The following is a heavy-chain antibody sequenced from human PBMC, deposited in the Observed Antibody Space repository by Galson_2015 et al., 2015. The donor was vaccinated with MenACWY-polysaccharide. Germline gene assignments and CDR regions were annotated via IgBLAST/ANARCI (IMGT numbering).Heavy chain of an antibody. V-gene: IGHV1-46*01. CDR2: IKPSDGSA. Sequence: SVKVSCKASGYTFISSYMYWVRQAPGQGLEWMGAIKPSDGSARYAQKFQGRVTMTWDTSTSTVYLELISLRSEDTAVYYCARDLGTTEYDLDYWGQGALVTVSS. CDR3: ARDLGTTEYDLDY. J-gene: IGHJ4*02. CDR1: GYTFISSY. D-gene: IGHD1-1*01.